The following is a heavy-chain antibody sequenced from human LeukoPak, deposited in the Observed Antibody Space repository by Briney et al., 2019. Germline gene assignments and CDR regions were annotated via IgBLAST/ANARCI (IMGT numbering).Heavy chain of an antibody. CDR1: GFTFSSYA. CDR3: AKGSSGRSPNYYYYGMDV. D-gene: IGHD3-3*01. CDR2: ISGSGGST. V-gene: IGHV3-23*01. Sequence: GGSLRLSCAASGFTFSSYAMSWVRQAPGKGLEWVSAISGSGGSTYYADSVKGRFTISREKSKNTLYLQMNSLRAEDTAVYYCAKGSSGRSPNYYYYGMDVWGQGTTVTVSS. J-gene: IGHJ6*02.